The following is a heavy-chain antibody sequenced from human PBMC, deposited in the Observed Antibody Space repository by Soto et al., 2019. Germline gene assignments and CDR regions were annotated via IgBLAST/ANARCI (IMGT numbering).Heavy chain of an antibody. CDR2: INRDGSST. CDR3: AKGGYYSYDAFDM. V-gene: IGHV3-74*03. CDR1: GFTFINYW. D-gene: IGHD3-22*01. Sequence: GGSLRLSCAASGFTFINYWTHWVRQAPGKGLVWVSRINRDGSSTTYADSVKGRFTISRDNAKNTLDLQMNSLRAEDTAVYYCAKGGYYSYDAFDMWGQGTMVTVSS. J-gene: IGHJ3*02.